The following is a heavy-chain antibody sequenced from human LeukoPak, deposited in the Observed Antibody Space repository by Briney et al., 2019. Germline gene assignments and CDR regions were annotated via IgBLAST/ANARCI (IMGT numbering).Heavy chain of an antibody. V-gene: IGHV6-1*01. D-gene: IGHD6-19*01. CDR3: ARESAGTYYFDY. CDR2: TYYRSKWYN. Sequence: SQTLSLTCAISGDSVSSNSAAWNWIRQSPSRGLEWLGRTYYRSKWYNNYALSVKSRMTVNPDTSKNQISLQLNSVTPEDTAVYYCARESAGTYYFDYWGQEALVTVSS. J-gene: IGHJ4*02. CDR1: GDSVSSNSAA.